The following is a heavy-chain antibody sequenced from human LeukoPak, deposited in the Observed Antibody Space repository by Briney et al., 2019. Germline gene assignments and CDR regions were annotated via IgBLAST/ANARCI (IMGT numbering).Heavy chain of an antibody. CDR1: GYTFTGYY. V-gene: IGHV1-2*02. CDR2: INPNSGGT. Sequence: ASVKVSCEASGYTFTGYYMHWVRQAPGQGLEWMGWINPNSGGTNYAQKFQGRVTMTRDTSISTAYMELSRLRSDDTAVYYCARELRYFDWLSGYFDYWGQGTLVTVSS. D-gene: IGHD3-9*01. CDR3: ARELRYFDWLSGYFDY. J-gene: IGHJ4*02.